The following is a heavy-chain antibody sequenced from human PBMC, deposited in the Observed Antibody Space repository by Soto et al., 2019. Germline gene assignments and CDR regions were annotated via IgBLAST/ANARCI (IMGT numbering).Heavy chain of an antibody. Sequence: EVQLVESGGGLVKPGGSLRLSCEASGFTFSSYSMNWVRQAPGKGLEWVSSISSSSSYIYYADSVKGRFTISRDNAKNSLYLQMLSLRAEDTAVYYCARDHGGYYYDSSGYWNWGQGTLVTVSS. J-gene: IGHJ4*02. V-gene: IGHV3-21*01. CDR1: GFTFSSYS. CDR3: ARDHGGYYYDSSGYWN. D-gene: IGHD3-22*01. CDR2: ISSSSSYI.